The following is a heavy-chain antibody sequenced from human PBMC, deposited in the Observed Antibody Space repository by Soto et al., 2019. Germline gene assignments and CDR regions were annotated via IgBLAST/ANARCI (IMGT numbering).Heavy chain of an antibody. D-gene: IGHD6-13*01. CDR3: ARDGEAVGIHYDY. CDR2: IKTDGSVT. Sequence: GGSLRLSCAASGFTFNNYWMHWVRQAPGKGLVWVSRIKTDGSVTTYADSVKGRFTISRDNAKNTLYLQMNSLRDEDTAVYFCARDGEAVGIHYDYWGQGTLVTVSS. V-gene: IGHV3-74*01. CDR1: GFTFNNYW. J-gene: IGHJ4*02.